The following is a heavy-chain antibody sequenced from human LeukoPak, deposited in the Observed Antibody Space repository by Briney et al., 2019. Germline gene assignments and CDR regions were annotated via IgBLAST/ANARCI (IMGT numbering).Heavy chain of an antibody. CDR3: ARGQGGANGDGYFDY. J-gene: IGHJ4*02. D-gene: IGHD2-21*02. CDR2: INPSGGST. CDR1: GYTFTSYY. V-gene: IGHV1-46*01. Sequence: ASVKVSCKASGYTFTSYYMHWVRQAPGQGLEWMGIINPSGGSTSYAQKFQGRVTMTRDTSTSTVYTELSSLRSEDTAVYYCARGQGGANGDGYFDYWGQGTLVTVSS.